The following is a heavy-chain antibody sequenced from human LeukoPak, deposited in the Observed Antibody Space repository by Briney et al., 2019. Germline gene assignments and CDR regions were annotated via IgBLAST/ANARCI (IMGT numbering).Heavy chain of an antibody. CDR1: GGSISSGSYY. Sequence: SQTLSLTCTVSGGSISSGSYYWSWIRQPAGKGLEWIGRIYTSGSTNYNPSLKSRVTISVDTSKNQFSLKLSSVTAADTAVYYCVRVSGLVGAPFDYWGQGTLVTVSS. CDR2: IYTSGST. CDR3: VRVSGLVGAPFDY. V-gene: IGHV4-61*02. D-gene: IGHD1-26*01. J-gene: IGHJ4*02.